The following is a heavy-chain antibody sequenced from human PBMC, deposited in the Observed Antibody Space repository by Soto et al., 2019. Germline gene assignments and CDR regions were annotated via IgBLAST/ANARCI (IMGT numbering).Heavy chain of an antibody. Sequence: PSETLSLTCTVSGGTISRYYWSWIRQPPGKGLEWIGYIYYSGSTNYNPSLKSRVTISVDTSKNQFSLKLSSVPAADAAVYYCAREGILTVAAPPDAFDIWGQGTMVTVSS. D-gene: IGHD2-15*01. CDR2: IYYSGST. V-gene: IGHV4-59*01. CDR3: AREGILTVAAPPDAFDI. CDR1: GGTISRYY. J-gene: IGHJ3*02.